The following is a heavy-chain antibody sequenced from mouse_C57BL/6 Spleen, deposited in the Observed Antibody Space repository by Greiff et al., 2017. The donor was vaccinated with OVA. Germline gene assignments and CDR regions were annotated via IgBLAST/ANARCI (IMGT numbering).Heavy chain of an antibody. D-gene: IGHD2-4*01. Sequence: QVQLQQPGTELVKPGASVKLSCKASGYTFTSYWMHWVKQRPGQGLEWIGNINPSNGGTNYNEKFKSKATLTVDKSTSKAYMQLSSLTSEDSAVYYCARGDYDGYFDYWGQGTTLTVSS. CDR3: ARGDYDGYFDY. CDR2: INPSNGGT. CDR1: GYTFTSYW. V-gene: IGHV1-53*01. J-gene: IGHJ2*01.